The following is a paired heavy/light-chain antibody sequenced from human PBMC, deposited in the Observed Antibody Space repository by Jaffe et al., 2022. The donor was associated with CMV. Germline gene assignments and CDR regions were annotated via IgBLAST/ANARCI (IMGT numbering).Light chain of an antibody. CDR1: SLRSYY. CDR2: GKN. Sequence: SSELTQDPAVSVALGQTVRITCQGDSLRSYYASWYQQKPGQAPVLVIYGKNNRPSGIPDRFSGSSSGNTASLTITGAQAEDEADYYCNSRDSSGNLWVFGGGTKLTVL. J-gene: IGLJ3*02. V-gene: IGLV3-19*01. CDR3: NSRDSSGNLWV.
Heavy chain of an antibody. D-gene: IGHD2-2*01. CDR2: ISSSSSYI. Sequence: EVQLVESGGGLVKPGGSLRLSCAASGFTFSSYSMNWVRQAPGKGLEWVSSISSSSSYIYYADSVKGRFTISRDNAKNSLYLQMNSLRAEDTAVYYCARDSPWAAAPSISYYYYMDVWGKGTTVTVSS. V-gene: IGHV3-21*01. CDR1: GFTFSSYS. CDR3: ARDSPWAAAPSISYYYYMDV. J-gene: IGHJ6*03.